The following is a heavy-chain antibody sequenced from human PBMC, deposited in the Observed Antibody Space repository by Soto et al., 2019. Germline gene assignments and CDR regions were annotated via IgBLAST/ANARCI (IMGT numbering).Heavy chain of an antibody. J-gene: IGHJ4*02. D-gene: IGHD6-19*01. Sequence: GGSLRLSCAASGFTVSSNYMSWVRQAPGKGLEWVSVIYSGGSTYYADSVKGRFTISRDNSKNTLYLQMNSLRAEDTAVYYCATTKDSSGWDTWRSGRPIAYWGQGTLVTVSS. CDR2: IYSGGST. CDR1: GFTVSSNY. V-gene: IGHV3-53*01. CDR3: ATTKDSSGWDTWRSGRPIAY.